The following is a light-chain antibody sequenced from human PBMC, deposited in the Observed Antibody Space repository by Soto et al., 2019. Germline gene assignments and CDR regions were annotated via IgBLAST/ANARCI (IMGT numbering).Light chain of an antibody. J-gene: IGKJ4*01. CDR3: QQTSSFPLT. CDR1: QGLVSW. V-gene: IGKV1-12*01. Sequence: DIQVTQSPSSVSASVGDRVTITCRASQGLVSWLAWYQQKPGKAPKLLIYAASSFQSGVPSRFSGSGSGTYFTLTISSLQPEDFATYYCQQTSSFPLTFGGGTKVEIK. CDR2: AAS.